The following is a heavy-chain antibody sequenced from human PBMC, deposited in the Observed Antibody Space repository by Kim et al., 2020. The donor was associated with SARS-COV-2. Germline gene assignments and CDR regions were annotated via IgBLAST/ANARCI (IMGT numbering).Heavy chain of an antibody. Sequence: GGSLRLSCAASGFTFSSYAMSWVRQAPGKGLEWVSAISGSGGSTYYADSVKGRFTISRDNSKNTLYLQMNSLRAEDTAVYYCAKEHHTYYYDSSGYYPWGYYFDYWGQGTLVTVSS. CDR2: ISGSGGST. V-gene: IGHV3-23*01. J-gene: IGHJ4*02. D-gene: IGHD3-22*01. CDR3: AKEHHTYYYDSSGYYPWGYYFDY. CDR1: GFTFSSYA.